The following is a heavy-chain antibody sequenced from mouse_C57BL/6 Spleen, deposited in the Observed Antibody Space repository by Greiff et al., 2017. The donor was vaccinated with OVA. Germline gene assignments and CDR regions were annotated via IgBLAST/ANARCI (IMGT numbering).Heavy chain of an antibody. CDR2: INPNNGGT. D-gene: IGHD1-1*01. J-gene: IGHJ1*03. CDR1: GYTFTDYY. Sequence: EVKLQQSGPELVKPGASVKISCKASGYTFTDYYMNWVKQSHGKSLEWIGDINPNNGGTSYNQKFKGKATLTVDKSSSTAYMELRSLTSEDSAVYYCARYYGSSIWYFDVWGTGTTVTVSS. CDR3: ARYYGSSIWYFDV. V-gene: IGHV1-26*01.